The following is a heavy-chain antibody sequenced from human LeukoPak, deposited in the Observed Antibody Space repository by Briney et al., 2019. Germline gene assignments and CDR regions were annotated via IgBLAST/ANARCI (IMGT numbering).Heavy chain of an antibody. J-gene: IGHJ3*02. Sequence: SETLSLTCTVSGDSITSHYWSWVRQAPGKGLEWIGYIFYSGRTNYSPSLKSRVTISVATSKNQFSLRLKSVTAADTAVYYCARPRSSGWYGVFNIWGQGTMVTVSS. D-gene: IGHD6-19*01. CDR2: IFYSGRT. CDR3: ARPRSSGWYGVFNI. CDR1: GDSITSHY. V-gene: IGHV4-59*11.